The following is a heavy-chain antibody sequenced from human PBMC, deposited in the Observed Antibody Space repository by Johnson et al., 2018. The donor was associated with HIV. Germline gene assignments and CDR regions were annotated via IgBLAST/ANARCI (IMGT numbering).Heavy chain of an antibody. Sequence: QVQLVESGGGVVQPGRSLRLSCAASGFTFRNYAIHWVRQAPGQGLEWVAVISYDGSHEFYTDSAKGRFTISRDNSKNTLYLQMNSLRAEDTAVYYCAKGHYYDSSDYYNQLYAFDIWGQGTMVTVSS. J-gene: IGHJ3*02. CDR1: GFTFRNYA. V-gene: IGHV3-30*04. CDR2: ISYDGSHE. CDR3: AKGHYYDSSDYYNQLYAFDI. D-gene: IGHD3-22*01.